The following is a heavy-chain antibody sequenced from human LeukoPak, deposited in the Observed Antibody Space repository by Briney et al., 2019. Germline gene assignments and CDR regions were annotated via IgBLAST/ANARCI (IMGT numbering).Heavy chain of an antibody. CDR1: GFTLRSYA. CDR3: AKEARAYSYATD. D-gene: IGHD5-18*01. J-gene: IGHJ4*02. V-gene: IGHV3-23*01. Sequence: GGSLRLSCAASGFTLRSYAMSWVRRAPGKGLEWVSAISDSGGSTYYLDSVKGRFTISRDNSKNTVYLQMNSLAAEDTAVYYCAKEARAYSYATDWGQGTLVTVSS. CDR2: ISDSGGST.